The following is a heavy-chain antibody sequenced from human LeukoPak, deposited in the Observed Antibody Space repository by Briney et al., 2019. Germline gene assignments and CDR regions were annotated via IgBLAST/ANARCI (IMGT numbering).Heavy chain of an antibody. D-gene: IGHD2-21*01. Sequence: GASVKVSCKASGGTFSNDAITWVRQAPGQGLEWMGRIVPILGFTNYPQRFEGKVTLTADKSTATAYMELSSLTSEDTAVYYCARGELNPMEAYCGGDCSGYFDYWGQGTLVTVSS. J-gene: IGHJ4*02. V-gene: IGHV1-69*04. CDR1: GGTFSNDA. CDR2: IVPILGFT. CDR3: ARGELNPMEAYCGGDCSGYFDY.